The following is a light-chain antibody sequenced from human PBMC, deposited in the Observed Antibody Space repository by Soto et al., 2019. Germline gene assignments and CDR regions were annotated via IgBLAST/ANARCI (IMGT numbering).Light chain of an antibody. CDR3: HQRTNWPLT. J-gene: IGKJ4*01. Sequence: ETVLTQSPATLSLSAGDRATLSCRASQSVSTYLAWYQQKPGQAPRLLIYDASIRATGTPARFSGSGSGTDFTLTIRGLEPEDFAVYYCHQRTNWPLTFGGGTKVDIK. V-gene: IGKV3-11*01. CDR2: DAS. CDR1: QSVSTY.